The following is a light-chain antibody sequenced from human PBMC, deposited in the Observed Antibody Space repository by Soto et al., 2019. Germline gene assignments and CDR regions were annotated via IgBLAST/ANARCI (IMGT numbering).Light chain of an antibody. CDR2: GAS. J-gene: IGKJ5*01. CDR3: QQYNNWHPIT. CDR1: QSVSSSY. Sequence: EIVLSQSPGTLSSSPVERATLSCRASQSVSSSYLAWYQQKPGQAPRLLIYGASSRATGIPARFSGSGSGTEFTLTISSLQSEDFPVYYCQQYNNWHPITFGQGTLLEIK. V-gene: IGKV3-15*01.